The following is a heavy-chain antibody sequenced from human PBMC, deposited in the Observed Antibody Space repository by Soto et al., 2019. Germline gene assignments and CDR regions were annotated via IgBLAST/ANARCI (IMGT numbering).Heavy chain of an antibody. CDR1: GFTFSNYA. J-gene: IGHJ5*02. V-gene: IGHV3-64D*06. CDR2: ISGHGGNT. CDR3: VVSNRP. Sequence: GRFLRLSCSASGFTFSNYAMHWVRQAPGKGLEYDSAISGHGGNTYYADSVKGRFTISRDNSKNTLYLQMSSLRAEATAVYYCVVSNRPWGQGTMVTVSS. D-gene: IGHD7-27*01.